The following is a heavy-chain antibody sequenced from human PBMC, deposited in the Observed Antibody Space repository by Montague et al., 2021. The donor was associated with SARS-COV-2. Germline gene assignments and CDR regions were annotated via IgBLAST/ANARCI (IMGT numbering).Heavy chain of an antibody. V-gene: IGHV3-48*04. J-gene: IGHJ6*02. CDR2: ISSSSSTI. Sequence: SLRLSCAASGFTFSSYSMNWVRQAPGKGLEWVSYISSSSSTIYYADSVKGRFTISRDNAKNSLYLQMNSLRAEDTAVYYCARGPFITIFGVVIICSMDVWGQGTTVTVSS. CDR3: ARGPFITIFGVVIICSMDV. CDR1: GFTFSSYS. D-gene: IGHD3-3*01.